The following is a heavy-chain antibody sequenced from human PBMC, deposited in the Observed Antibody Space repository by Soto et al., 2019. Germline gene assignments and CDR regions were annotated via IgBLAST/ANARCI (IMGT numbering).Heavy chain of an antibody. J-gene: IGHJ4*02. Sequence: SETLSLTCTVSGGSVSNSNYYWGWIRQSPGKGLEWIGSVYYRGRSYSKSSVKSRITISVDTSKNQFSLNLNSVTASDTAVYFCVSQRTSVLSQAYFDYWGPGALVTVSS. V-gene: IGHV4-39*01. CDR3: VSQRTSVLSQAYFDY. D-gene: IGHD2-8*01. CDR2: VYYRGRS. CDR1: GGSVSNSNYY.